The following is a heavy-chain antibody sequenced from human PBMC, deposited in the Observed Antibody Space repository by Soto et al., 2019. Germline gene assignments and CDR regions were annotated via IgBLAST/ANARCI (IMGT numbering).Heavy chain of an antibody. Sequence: QVQLQESGPGLLKPSETLSLTCSVSGGSVSDKTYYWSWIRQPPGKRLEWIGYVYYSGTTNYNPSLKSRVTISVDLYKNRFSLRLSSVTTADTALYYCARTTAVPNTLRSRYFFDYWGQGTLVTVSS. CDR3: ARTTAVPNTLRSRYFFDY. CDR1: GGSVSDKTYY. V-gene: IGHV4-61*01. CDR2: VYYSGTT. J-gene: IGHJ4*02. D-gene: IGHD4-17*01.